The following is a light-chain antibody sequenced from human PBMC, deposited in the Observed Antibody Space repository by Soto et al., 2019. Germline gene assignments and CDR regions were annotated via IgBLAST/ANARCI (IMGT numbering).Light chain of an antibody. V-gene: IGKV1-5*01. CDR2: DVS. CDR3: QQYNSYPYT. CDR1: QRISSW. J-gene: IGKJ2*01. Sequence: DIQMTQSPSTLSASVGDRVTITCRASQRISSWLAWHQQKPGKAPRLLIYDVSNLQSGVPSRFSGSGSGTKFTLTIDNLQPDDFATYFCQQYNSYPYTCGQGTKLDIK.